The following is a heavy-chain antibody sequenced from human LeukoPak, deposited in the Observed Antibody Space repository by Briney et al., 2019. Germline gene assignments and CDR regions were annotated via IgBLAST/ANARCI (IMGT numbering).Heavy chain of an antibody. CDR1: GFNFRIHG. Sequence: GGTLRLSCAASGFNFRIHGINWVRQAPGKGLEWVSSIGFSGIHTYFADSVKGRFSISRDDSRNTVYLQMKSLIAGDTALYFCARDLSLLGLDGWGQGTLVTVSS. V-gene: IGHV3-23*01. CDR3: ARDLSLLGLDG. CDR2: IGFSGIHT. D-gene: IGHD3-16*01. J-gene: IGHJ4*02.